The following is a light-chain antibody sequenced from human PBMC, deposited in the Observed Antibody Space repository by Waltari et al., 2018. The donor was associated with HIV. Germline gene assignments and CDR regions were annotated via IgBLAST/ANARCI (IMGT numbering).Light chain of an antibody. CDR3: SSYAGSNNLV. CDR1: SSDVGGYNY. V-gene: IGLV2-8*01. J-gene: IGLJ2*01. CDR2: EVS. Sequence: QSALTQPPSASGSPGQSVTISCTGTSSDVGGYNYVSWYRHHPGKAPKLMIYEVSKRPPGVPARFSGSKSGNTASLTVSGLQAEDEADYDCSSYAGSNNLVFGGGTKLTVL.